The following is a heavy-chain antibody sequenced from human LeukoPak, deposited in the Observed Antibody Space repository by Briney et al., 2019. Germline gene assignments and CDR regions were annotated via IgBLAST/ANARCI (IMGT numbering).Heavy chain of an antibody. CDR2: ISSSSTI. CDR3: ARDPYSGSYVDYYYYYYMDV. V-gene: IGHV3-48*01. Sequence: PGGSLRLSCAASGFTFSSYSMNWVRQAPGKGLEWVSYISSSSTIYYADSVKGRFTISRDNAKNSLYLQMNSLRAEDTAVYYCARDPYSGSYVDYYYYYYMDVWGKGTTVTISS. J-gene: IGHJ6*03. D-gene: IGHD1-26*01. CDR1: GFTFSSYS.